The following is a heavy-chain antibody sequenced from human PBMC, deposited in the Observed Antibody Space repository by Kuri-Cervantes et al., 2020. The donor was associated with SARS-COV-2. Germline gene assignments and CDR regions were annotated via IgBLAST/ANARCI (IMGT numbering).Heavy chain of an antibody. V-gene: IGHV1-2*04. CDR2: INPNSGGT. CDR1: GYTFTGYY. D-gene: IGHD5-18*01. Sequence: ASVKVSCKASGYTFTGYYMHWVRQAPGQGLEWTGWINPNSGGTNYAQKFQGWVTMTRDTSISTAYMELSRLRSDDTAVYYCARDLIRGYSYGFFGMDVWGQGTTVTVSS. CDR3: ARDLIRGYSYGFFGMDV. J-gene: IGHJ6*02.